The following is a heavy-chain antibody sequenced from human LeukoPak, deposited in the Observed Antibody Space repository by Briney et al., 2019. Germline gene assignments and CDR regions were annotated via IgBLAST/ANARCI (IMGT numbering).Heavy chain of an antibody. CDR3: AREGAPIVLRVYDVVGWFDP. V-gene: IGHV4-4*07. D-gene: IGHD2-8*01. J-gene: IGHJ5*02. Sequence: SETLSLTCTVSGGSISSYYWSRIRQPAGKGLEWIGRIYTSGSTNYNPSLKSRVTMSVDTSKNQFSLKLSSVTAADTAVYYCAREGAPIVLRVYDVVGWFDPWGQGTLVTVSS. CDR2: IYTSGST. CDR1: GGSISSYY.